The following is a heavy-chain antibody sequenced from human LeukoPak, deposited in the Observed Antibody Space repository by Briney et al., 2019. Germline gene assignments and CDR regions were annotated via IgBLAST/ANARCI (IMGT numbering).Heavy chain of an antibody. CDR2: IYSGGST. V-gene: IGHV3-53*04. J-gene: IGHJ6*02. CDR1: GFTVSSNY. D-gene: IGHD2-2*01. Sequence: PGGSLRLSCAASGFTVSSNYMSWVRQAPGKGLEWVSDIYSGGSTYYADSVKGRFTISRHNSKNTLYLQMNSLRAEDTAVYYCASGYCSSTSCYVSYYYGMDVWGQGTTVTVSS. CDR3: ASGYCSSTSCYVSYYYGMDV.